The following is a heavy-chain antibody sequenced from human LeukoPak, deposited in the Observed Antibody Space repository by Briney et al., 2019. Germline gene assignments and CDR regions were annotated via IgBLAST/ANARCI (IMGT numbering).Heavy chain of an antibody. CDR2: IYYSGST. CDR1: GGSISSGGNY. D-gene: IGHD2-2*01. J-gene: IGHJ4*02. Sequence: SETLSLTCTVSGGSISSGGNYWSWIRQHPGEGLEWIGYIYYSGSTYYNPSLKSRVTITVDTSKNQFSLKLSPVTAADTAVYYCASTGPYCSSTSCFDYWGQGTLVTVSS. CDR3: ASTGPYCSSTSCFDY. V-gene: IGHV4-31*03.